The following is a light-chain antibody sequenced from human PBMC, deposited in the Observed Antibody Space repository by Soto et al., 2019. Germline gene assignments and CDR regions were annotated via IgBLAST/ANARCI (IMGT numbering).Light chain of an antibody. CDR2: DAS. CDR3: QHET. CDR1: QSVSSY. J-gene: IGKJ1*01. V-gene: IGKV3-11*01. Sequence: EIVLTQSPATLSLSPGERATLSCRASQSVSSYLAWYQQKPGQAPRLLIYDASNRATGIPARFSGSGSGTDFTLTISSLEPEDFAVYYCQHETFGQGTKVDIK.